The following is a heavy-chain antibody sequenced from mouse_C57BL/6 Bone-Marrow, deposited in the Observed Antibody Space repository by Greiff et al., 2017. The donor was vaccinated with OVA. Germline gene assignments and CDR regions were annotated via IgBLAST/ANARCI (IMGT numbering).Heavy chain of an antibody. CDR2: INPNNGGT. J-gene: IGHJ1*03. D-gene: IGHD1-1*01. CDR3: ARGVYYGSPWYFDV. Sequence: EVKLVESGPELVKPGASVKIPCKASGYTFTDYNMDWVKQSHGKSLEWIGDINPNNGGTIYNQKFKGKATLTVDKSSSTAYMELRSLTSEDTAVYYCARGVYYGSPWYFDVWGTGTTVTVSS. CDR1: GYTFTDYN. V-gene: IGHV1-18*01.